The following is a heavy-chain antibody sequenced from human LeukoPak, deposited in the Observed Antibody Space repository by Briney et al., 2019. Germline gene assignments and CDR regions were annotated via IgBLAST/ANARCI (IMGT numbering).Heavy chain of an antibody. D-gene: IGHD6-13*01. CDR1: GYTFTGYY. CDR2: INPNTGGA. Sequence: GASVKVSCKASGYTFTGYYIHWVRQAPGQGLEWMGWINPNTGGANYAQKFQGRVIMTRDTSISTAYMELTRLRSDDTAVYYCARGESSHYDYWGQGTLVTVS. J-gene: IGHJ4*02. CDR3: ARGESSHYDY. V-gene: IGHV1-2*02.